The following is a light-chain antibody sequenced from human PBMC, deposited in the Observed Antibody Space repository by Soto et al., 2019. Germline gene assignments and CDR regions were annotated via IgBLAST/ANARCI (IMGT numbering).Light chain of an antibody. Sequence: EIVLTQSPATLSLSPGERATLSYRASQSVSSYLAWYQQKPGQAPRLLIYDAYNRATGIPARFSGSGSGTDFTLTISSLEPEDFAVYYCQQRSNWPPWTFGQGTKVEIK. V-gene: IGKV3-11*01. CDR2: DAY. J-gene: IGKJ1*01. CDR3: QQRSNWPPWT. CDR1: QSVSSY.